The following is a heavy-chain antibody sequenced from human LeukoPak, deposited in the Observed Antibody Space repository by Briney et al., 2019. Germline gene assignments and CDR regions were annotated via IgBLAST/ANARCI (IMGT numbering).Heavy chain of an antibody. V-gene: IGHV3-74*03. CDR2: ISSDGSST. CDR1: GFTFRNHW. Sequence: GGSLRLSCAASGFTFRNHWMHWVRQTPGKGLVWVSRISSDGSSTTYADPVKGRFTISRDNAKNTLYLQINNLRAEDTAMYYCARDQRVTGRPDIDYWGQGTLVIVSS. CDR3: ARDQRVTGRPDIDY. D-gene: IGHD6-6*01. J-gene: IGHJ4*02.